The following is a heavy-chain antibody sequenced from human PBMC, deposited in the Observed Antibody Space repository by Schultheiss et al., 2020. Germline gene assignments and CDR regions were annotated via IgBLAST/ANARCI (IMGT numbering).Heavy chain of an antibody. CDR2: IYHSGST. Sequence: SETLSLTCTVSGGSISSSSYYWGWIRQPPGKGLEWIGEIYHSGSTNYNPSLKSRVTISVDKSKNQFSLKLSSVTAADTAVYYCARVNYYGSGSYAAYGMDVWGQGTTGTVAS. D-gene: IGHD3-10*01. J-gene: IGHJ6*02. CDR1: GGSISSSSYY. CDR3: ARVNYYGSGSYAAYGMDV. V-gene: IGHV4-39*07.